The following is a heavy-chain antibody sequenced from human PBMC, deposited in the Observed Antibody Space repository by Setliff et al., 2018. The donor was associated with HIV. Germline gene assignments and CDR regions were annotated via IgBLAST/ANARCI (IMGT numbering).Heavy chain of an antibody. CDR2: INPSGGST. CDR1: GYTFTSYY. V-gene: IGHV1-46*01. CDR3: ARVPILRYASPVDM. D-gene: IGHD3-9*01. Sequence: ASVKVSCKASGYTFTSYYIHWVRQAPGQGLEWMGEINPSGGSTSCSEKFRGRATMTRDTSRSTVYMELSSLRFDDTAVYYCARVPILRYASPVDMWGQGTLVTVSS. J-gene: IGHJ4*02.